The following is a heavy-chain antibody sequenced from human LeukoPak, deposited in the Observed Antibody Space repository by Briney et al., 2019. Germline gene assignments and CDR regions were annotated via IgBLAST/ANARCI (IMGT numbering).Heavy chain of an antibody. CDR1: GFTVSSNY. J-gene: IGHJ4*02. D-gene: IGHD3-22*01. CDR3: ARALYYYDSSGYYLGYFDY. V-gene: IGHV3-66*01. Sequence: PGGSLRLSCAASGFTVSSNYMSWVRQAPGKGLEWASVIYSGGSTYYADSVKGRFTISRDNSKNTLYLQMNSLRAEDTAVYYCARALYYYDSSGYYLGYFDYWGQGTLVTVSS. CDR2: IYSGGST.